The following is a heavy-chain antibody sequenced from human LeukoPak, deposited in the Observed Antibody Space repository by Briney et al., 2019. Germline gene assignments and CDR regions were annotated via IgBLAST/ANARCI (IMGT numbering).Heavy chain of an antibody. CDR1: GFTFGTYG. Sequence: GGSLRLSCAASGFTFGTYGMHWVRQTPDKGLEWVAVISFDGRNKYYADSVKGRFTISRDTSNNTLYLQMNSLRAEDAAVYYCAKILTGVSTGDAFDIWGQGTLVTVSS. CDR3: AKILTGVSTGDAFDI. J-gene: IGHJ3*02. CDR2: ISFDGRNK. V-gene: IGHV3-30*18. D-gene: IGHD5/OR15-5a*01.